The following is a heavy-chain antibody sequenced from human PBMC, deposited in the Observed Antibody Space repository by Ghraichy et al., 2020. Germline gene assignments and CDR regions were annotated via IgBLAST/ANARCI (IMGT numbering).Heavy chain of an antibody. CDR1: GYSFTNYG. J-gene: IGHJ6*02. CDR3: ARVLSTGYCSSTSCLEV. D-gene: IGHD2-2*01. CDR2: ISAYNGNT. Sequence: ASVKVSCKASGYSFTNYGISWVRQAPGQGLEWMGWISAYNGNTKYAQKVQGRVTITTDTSTSTADMELRSLRSDDTAVYYCARVLSTGYCSSTSCLEVWGQGTTVTVSS. V-gene: IGHV1-18*01.